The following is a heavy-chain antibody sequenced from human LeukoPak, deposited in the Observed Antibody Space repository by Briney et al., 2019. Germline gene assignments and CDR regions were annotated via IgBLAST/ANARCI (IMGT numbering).Heavy chain of an antibody. CDR2: MNPNSGNT. Sequence: ASVKVSCKAPGYTFTSYDINWVRQATGQGLEWMGWMNPNSGNTGYAQKFQGRVTMTRNTSISTAYMELSSLRSEDTAVYYCASAAHSGSRSHFDYWGQGTLVTVSS. V-gene: IGHV1-8*01. J-gene: IGHJ4*02. D-gene: IGHD3-10*01. CDR1: GYTFTSYD. CDR3: ASAAHSGSRSHFDY.